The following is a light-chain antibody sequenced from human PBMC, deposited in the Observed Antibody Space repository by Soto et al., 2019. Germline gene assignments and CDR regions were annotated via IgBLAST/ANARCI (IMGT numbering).Light chain of an antibody. CDR2: EVS. Sequence: LTQPASVSGSPGQSITISCTGTSRDVGGYKYVSWYQQHPGKAPKLMIYEVSYRPSGVSNRFSGSKSGNTASLTISGLQAEDEADYYCSSYTSSSPCVFGTGTKVTVL. CDR3: SSYTSSSPCV. J-gene: IGLJ1*01. CDR1: SRDVGGYKY. V-gene: IGLV2-14*01.